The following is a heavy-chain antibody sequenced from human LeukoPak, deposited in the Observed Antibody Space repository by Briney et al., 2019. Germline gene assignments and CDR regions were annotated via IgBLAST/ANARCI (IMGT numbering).Heavy chain of an antibody. V-gene: IGHV3-30*04. J-gene: IGHJ4*02. D-gene: IGHD1-26*01. CDR3: ARDLGGTGY. CDR2: ISYDGSNK. CDR1: GFTFSSYA. Sequence: GGSLRLSCAASGFTFSSYAMHWVRQAPGKGLEWVAVISYDGSNKYYADSVKGRFTISRDNSKNTLYLQMNSLRAEDTALYYCARDLGGTGYWGQGTLVTVSS.